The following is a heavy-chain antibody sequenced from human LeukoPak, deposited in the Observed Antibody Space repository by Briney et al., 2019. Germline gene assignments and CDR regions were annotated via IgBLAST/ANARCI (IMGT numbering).Heavy chain of an antibody. CDR2: INPSGGST. Sequence: ASVTVSCKASGYTFTSYYMHWVRQAPGQGLEWMGIINPSGGSTSYAQKFQGRVTMTRDTSTSTVYMELSSLRSEDTAVYYCARGILKGSSGPLLGVFDYWGQGTLVTVSS. CDR1: GYTFTSYY. V-gene: IGHV1-46*01. J-gene: IGHJ4*02. CDR3: ARGILKGSSGPLLGVFDY. D-gene: IGHD3-22*01.